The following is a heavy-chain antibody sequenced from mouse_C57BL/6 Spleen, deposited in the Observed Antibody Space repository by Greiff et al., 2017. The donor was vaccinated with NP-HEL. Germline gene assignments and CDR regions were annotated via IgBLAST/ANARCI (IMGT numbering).Heavy chain of an antibody. CDR3: TRLLPSYAMDY. D-gene: IGHD2-3*01. J-gene: IGHJ4*01. Sequence: EVQVVESGTVLARPGASVKMSCKTSGYTFTSYWMHWVKQRPGPGLEWIGAIYPGNSDTSYNQKFKGKAKLTAFTSASTAYMELSSLTNEDSAVYYCTRLLPSYAMDYWGQGTSVTVSS. CDR2: IYPGNSDT. CDR1: GYTFTSYW. V-gene: IGHV1-5*01.